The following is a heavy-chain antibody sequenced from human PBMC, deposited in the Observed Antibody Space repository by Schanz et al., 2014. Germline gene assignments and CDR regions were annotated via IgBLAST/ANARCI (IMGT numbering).Heavy chain of an antibody. D-gene: IGHD4-17*01. CDR2: MNPDSGNT. Sequence: QVQLVQSGAEVKKPGASVKVSCKASGYTFISYGIKWVRQAPGQGLEWMGWMNPDSGNTGYAQKFQGRVTMTRNTSISTAYMELSSLRSEDTAVYYCATLDYADSVSWGQGTLGTVSS. CDR3: ATLDYADSVS. J-gene: IGHJ5*02. CDR1: GYTFISYG. V-gene: IGHV1-8*02.